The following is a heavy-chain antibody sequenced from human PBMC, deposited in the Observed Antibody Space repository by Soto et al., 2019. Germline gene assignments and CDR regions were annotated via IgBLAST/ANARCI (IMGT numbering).Heavy chain of an antibody. CDR1: VYTFTGYY. Sequence: ASLKVSCKSSVYTFTGYYIHWVRQAPGQGLEWMGWINPNSGGTNYAQKFQGRVTMTRDTSISTAYMELSRLRSDDTAVYYRASGDTRNVDTAMVNWGQGTLV. J-gene: IGHJ4*02. V-gene: IGHV1-2*02. CDR2: INPNSGGT. D-gene: IGHD5-18*01. CDR3: ASGDTRNVDTAMVN.